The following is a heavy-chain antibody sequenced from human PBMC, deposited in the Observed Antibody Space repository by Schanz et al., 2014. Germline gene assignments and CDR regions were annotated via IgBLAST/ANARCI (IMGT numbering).Heavy chain of an antibody. J-gene: IGHJ3*01. D-gene: IGHD5-12*01. CDR2: MYINSGST. V-gene: IGHV3-53*01. CDR3: ARDGGRDGYNLAFDV. Sequence: EVQLVESGGGLIQPGGSLRLSCAVSGFTVNTNYMSWVRQAPGKGLEWISSMYINSGSTQYADSVKGRFIISRDSSKNTLFLQMYSLRAEDTAVYFCARDGGRDGYNLAFDVWGKGTLVTVSS. CDR1: GFTVNTNY.